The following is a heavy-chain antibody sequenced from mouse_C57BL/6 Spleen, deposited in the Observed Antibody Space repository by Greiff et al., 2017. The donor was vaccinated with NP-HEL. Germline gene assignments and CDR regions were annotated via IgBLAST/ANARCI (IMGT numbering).Heavy chain of an antibody. CDR1: GYAFSSSW. J-gene: IGHJ2*01. V-gene: IGHV1-82*01. Sequence: VQLQQSGPELVKPGASVKISCKASGYAFSSSWMNWVKQRPGKGLEWIGRIYPGDGDTNYNGKFKGKATLTADKSSSTAYMQLSSLTSEDSAVYFCARGDYYDSSYYFDYWGQGTTLTVSS. D-gene: IGHD1-1*01. CDR2: IYPGDGDT. CDR3: ARGDYYDSSYYFDY.